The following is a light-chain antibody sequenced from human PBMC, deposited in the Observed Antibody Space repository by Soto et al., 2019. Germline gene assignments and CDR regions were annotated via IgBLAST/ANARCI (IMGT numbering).Light chain of an antibody. CDR2: GAS. CDR1: QSVSSSY. Sequence: EIVLTQSPGTLSLSPGERATLSCRASQSVSSSYLAWYQQKPGQAPRLLIYGASSRATGIPDRFSGSGSGTDFNLTITRLEPEDVAVYYCQQYGRSPLTFGQGTKVEIK. V-gene: IGKV3-20*01. J-gene: IGKJ2*01. CDR3: QQYGRSPLT.